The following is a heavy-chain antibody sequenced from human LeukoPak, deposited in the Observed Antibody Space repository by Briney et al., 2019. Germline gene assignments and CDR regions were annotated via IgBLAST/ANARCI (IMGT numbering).Heavy chain of an antibody. CDR3: ARHYYYRGEDSYYMDV. V-gene: IGHV2-5*01. D-gene: IGHD3-22*01. CDR2: IYWNDNK. J-gene: IGHJ4*02. Sequence: SGPTLVKPTQTLRLTCTFSGFSLSTSGVGVGWIRQPPGKALEWLGIIYWNDNKRYSPSLKSRLTITKDTSNQVVLTMTNMDLVDTATYYCARHYYYRGEDSYYMDVWGQGTLVTVSS. CDR1: GFSLSTSGVG.